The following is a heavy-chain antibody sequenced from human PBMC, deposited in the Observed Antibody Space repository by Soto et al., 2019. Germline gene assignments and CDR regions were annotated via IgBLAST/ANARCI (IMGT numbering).Heavy chain of an antibody. Sequence: ASVKVSCKASGYTFTGYYMHWVRQAPGQGLEWMGWINPNSGGTNYAQKFQGWVTMTRDTSISTAYMELSRLRSDDTAVYYCAGAVRYSGSYYLNWFDPWGQGTLVTVSS. J-gene: IGHJ5*02. V-gene: IGHV1-2*04. CDR1: GYTFTGYY. D-gene: IGHD1-26*01. CDR2: INPNSGGT. CDR3: AGAVRYSGSYYLNWFDP.